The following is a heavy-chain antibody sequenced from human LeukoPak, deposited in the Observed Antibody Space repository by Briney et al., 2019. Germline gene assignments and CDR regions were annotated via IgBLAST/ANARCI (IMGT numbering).Heavy chain of an antibody. CDR3: ARLAAAGRYYYYYGMDV. D-gene: IGHD6-13*01. Sequence: GASLKISCKGSGYSFTSYWIGWVRPMPGKGLEWMGIIYPGDSDTRYSPSFQGQVTISADKSISTAYLQWSSLKASDTAMYYCARLAAAGRYYYYYGMDVWGQGTTVTVSS. CDR2: IYPGDSDT. CDR1: GYSFTSYW. J-gene: IGHJ6*02. V-gene: IGHV5-51*01.